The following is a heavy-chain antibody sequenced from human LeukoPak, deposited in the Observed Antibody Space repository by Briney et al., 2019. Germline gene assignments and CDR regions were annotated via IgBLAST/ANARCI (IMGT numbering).Heavy chain of an antibody. CDR3: ARTDIKAAGTVDY. Sequence: SGPALVKPTQTLTLTCTFSGFSPSASGMCVSWIPQPPGEALERLPRVDWDDDKYYSTALKTKLTISKDTYKNQVVLTLTNMDPVDTATYYCARTDIKAAGTVDYWGQGTLVTVSS. V-gene: IGHV2-70*11. J-gene: IGHJ4*02. CDR1: GFSPSASGMC. CDR2: VDWDDDK. D-gene: IGHD6-13*01.